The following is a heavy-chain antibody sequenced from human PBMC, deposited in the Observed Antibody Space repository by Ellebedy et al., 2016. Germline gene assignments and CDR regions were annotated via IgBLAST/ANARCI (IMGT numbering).Heavy chain of an antibody. V-gene: IGHV3-48*04. D-gene: IGHD6-19*01. Sequence: GGSLRLXXAASGFTFSSYSMNWVRQAPGKGLEWVSYISSSGSIIYYTDSVKGRFTISRDNAKNSLYLHMNSLRAEDTAVYYCARGIAVAGTLGSFDYWGQGTLVTVSS. CDR3: ARGIAVAGTLGSFDY. CDR1: GFTFSSYS. J-gene: IGHJ4*02. CDR2: ISSSGSII.